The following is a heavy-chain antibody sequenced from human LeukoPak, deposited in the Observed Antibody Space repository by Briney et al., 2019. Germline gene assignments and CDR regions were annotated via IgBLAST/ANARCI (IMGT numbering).Heavy chain of an antibody. CDR3: TTLLPSLLRYFDWLLFKDSIESS. V-gene: IGHV3-15*01. D-gene: IGHD3-9*01. CDR2: IKSKTDGGTT. CDR1: GFTFSNAW. Sequence: PGGSLRLSCAASGFTFSNAWMSWVRQAPGKGLEWVGRIKSKTDGGTTDYAAPVKGRFTISRDDSKNTLYLQMNSLKTEDTAVYYCTTLLPSLLRYFDWLLFKDSIESSWGQGTLVTVSS. J-gene: IGHJ5*02.